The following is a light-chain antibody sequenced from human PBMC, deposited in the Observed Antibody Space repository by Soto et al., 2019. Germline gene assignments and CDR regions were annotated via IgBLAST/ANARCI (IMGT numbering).Light chain of an antibody. V-gene: IGKV3-20*01. CDR2: GAS. CDR1: QTVTRNY. Sequence: EIVLTQSPGTLSLSLGERATLSCRASQTVTRNYLAWHQQKPGQTPRLLVYGASSRATGIPDRFSGSGSGTDFTLTISRLEPGDFAVYYCQQHGSSPITFGQGTRLEIK. J-gene: IGKJ5*01. CDR3: QQHGSSPIT.